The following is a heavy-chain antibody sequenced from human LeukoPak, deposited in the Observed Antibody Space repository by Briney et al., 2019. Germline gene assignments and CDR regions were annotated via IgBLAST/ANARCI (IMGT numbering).Heavy chain of an antibody. CDR2: IYYSGST. Sequence: SETLSLTCTVSGGSISSYYWSWIRQPPGKGLEWIGYIYYSGSTNYNPSLKSRVTISVDTSKNQFSLKLTSVTAADTAVYYCARDKRYFDPDYWGQGTLVTVSS. V-gene: IGHV4-59*12. CDR1: GGSISSYY. D-gene: IGHD3-9*01. J-gene: IGHJ4*02. CDR3: ARDKRYFDPDY.